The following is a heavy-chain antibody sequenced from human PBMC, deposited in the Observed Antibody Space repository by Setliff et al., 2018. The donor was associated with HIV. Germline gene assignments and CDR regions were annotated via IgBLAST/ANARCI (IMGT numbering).Heavy chain of an antibody. Sequence: SETLSLTCTVSGASISSGGFYWSWIRQHPGKGLEWIGYIYYSGSTYYNPSLKSRVTISVDTSKNQFSLELNSVTAADTAVYYCASRVPAARHFDYWGQGTLVTVSS. CDR3: ASRVPAARHFDY. J-gene: IGHJ4*02. CDR1: GASISSGGFY. CDR2: IYYSGST. V-gene: IGHV4-31*03. D-gene: IGHD2-2*01.